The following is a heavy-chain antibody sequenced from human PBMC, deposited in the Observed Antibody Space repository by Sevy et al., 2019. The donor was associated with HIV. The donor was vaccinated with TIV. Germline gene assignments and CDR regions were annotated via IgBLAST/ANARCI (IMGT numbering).Heavy chain of an antibody. CDR1: GYTFTGYY. J-gene: IGHJ6*02. CDR2: INPNSGGT. D-gene: IGHD6-13*01. Sequence: ASVKISCKASGYTFTGYYMHWVRQAPGQGLEWMGRINPNSGGTNYAQKFQGRVTMTRDTSISTAYMELSRLRSDDTAVYYCARAYGSSWYLGYGMDVWGQGTTVTVSS. V-gene: IGHV1-2*06. CDR3: ARAYGSSWYLGYGMDV.